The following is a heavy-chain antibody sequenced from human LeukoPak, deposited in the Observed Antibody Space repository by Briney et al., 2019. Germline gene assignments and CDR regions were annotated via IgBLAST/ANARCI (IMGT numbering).Heavy chain of an antibody. CDR2: IRSKAYGGTT. D-gene: IGHD5-18*01. J-gene: IGHJ4*02. CDR3: TRSYVDTAMVFDY. Sequence: PGRSLRLSCTASGFTFGDYAMSWVRQAPGKGLEWVGFIRSKAYGGTTEYAASVKGRFTISRDDSKSIAHLQMNSLKTEDTAVYYCTRSYVDTAMVFDYWGQGTLVTVSS. CDR1: GFTFGDYA. V-gene: IGHV3-49*04.